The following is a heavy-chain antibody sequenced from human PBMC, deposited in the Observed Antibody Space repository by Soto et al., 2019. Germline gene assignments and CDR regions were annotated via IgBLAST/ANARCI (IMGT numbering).Heavy chain of an antibody. Sequence: QVQLVESGGGVVQPGRSLRLSCAASGFTFSSYAMHWVRQAPGKGLEWVAVISYDGSNKYYADSVKGRFTISRDNSKNTLYLQMKSLRAEDTAVYYCARDHSGSLETPFQHWGQGTLVTVSS. CDR1: GFTFSSYA. D-gene: IGHD1-26*01. J-gene: IGHJ1*01. CDR2: ISYDGSNK. V-gene: IGHV3-30-3*01. CDR3: ARDHSGSLETPFQH.